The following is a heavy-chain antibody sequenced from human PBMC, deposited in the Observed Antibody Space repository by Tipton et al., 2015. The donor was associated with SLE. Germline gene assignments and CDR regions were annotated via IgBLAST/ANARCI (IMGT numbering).Heavy chain of an antibody. CDR2: IFFTGRT. V-gene: IGHV4-61*02. J-gene: IGHJ3*01. CDR1: GDSIRRGDYY. Sequence: TLSLTCTVSGDSIRRGDYYWSWIRQPAGKGLEWIGRIFFTGRTEYNPSLMSRVTISIDTSKNQFYLRLISATAADTAVYYCARESNWGQGTMVTVSS. CDR3: ARESN.